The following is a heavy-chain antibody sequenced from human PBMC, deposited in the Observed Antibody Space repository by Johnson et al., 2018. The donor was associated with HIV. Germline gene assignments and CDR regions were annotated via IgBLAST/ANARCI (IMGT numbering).Heavy chain of an antibody. J-gene: IGHJ3*02. CDR3: SRSRQVGTLDAFDI. D-gene: IGHD1-14*01. CDR2: IYSGDST. V-gene: IGHV3-66*01. CDR1: GFTVSSNY. Sequence: MQLVESGGGVVQPGRSLRLSCAASGFTVSSNYMSWVRQAPGKGLEWVAVIYSGDSTYYAASVKGRFIIFRDNSNSTLYLQMTSLRADDTAVYDCSRSRQVGTLDAFDIWGQGTMVTGSS.